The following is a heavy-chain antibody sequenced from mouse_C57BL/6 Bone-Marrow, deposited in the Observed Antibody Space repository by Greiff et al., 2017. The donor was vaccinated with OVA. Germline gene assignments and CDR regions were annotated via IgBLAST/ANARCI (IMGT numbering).Heavy chain of an antibody. D-gene: IGHD2-1*01. CDR1: GFSLTSYA. Sequence: VKVVESGPGLVAPSQSLSITCTVSGFSLTSYAISWVRQPPGKGLEWLGVIWTGGGTNSNSALQSRLSISKDNSKSQVFLKMNSLQTDDTARYYCARNSPIYYGNYVFAYWGQGTLVTVSA. V-gene: IGHV2-9-1*01. J-gene: IGHJ3*01. CDR2: IWTGGGT. CDR3: ARNSPIYYGNYVFAY.